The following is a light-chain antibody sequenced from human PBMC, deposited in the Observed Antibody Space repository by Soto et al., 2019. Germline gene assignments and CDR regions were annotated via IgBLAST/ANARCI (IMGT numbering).Light chain of an antibody. J-gene: IGLJ1*01. V-gene: IGLV2-8*01. CDR1: SSDVGGSDH. CDR3: SAYAGSNNFV. CDR2: EVS. Sequence: QSALTQPASVSGSPGQSITISCTGTSSDVGGSDHVSWYQQHLGKAPKLIIYEVSQRPSGVPDRFSGSKSGNTASLTVSGLQTEDEADYYCSAYAGSNNFVFGSGTKV.